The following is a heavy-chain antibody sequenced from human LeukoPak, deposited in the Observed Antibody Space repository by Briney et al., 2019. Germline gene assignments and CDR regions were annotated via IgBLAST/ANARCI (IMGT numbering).Heavy chain of an antibody. V-gene: IGHV3-30-3*01. CDR1: GFTFSSYA. Sequence: GGSLRLSCAASGFTFSSYAMHWVRQAPGKGLGWVAVISYDGSNKYYADSVKGRFTISRDNSKNTLYLQMNSLRAEDTAVYYCARGGVAAADPYYYYMDVWGKGTTVTVSS. D-gene: IGHD6-13*01. J-gene: IGHJ6*03. CDR3: ARGGVAAADPYYYYMDV. CDR2: ISYDGSNK.